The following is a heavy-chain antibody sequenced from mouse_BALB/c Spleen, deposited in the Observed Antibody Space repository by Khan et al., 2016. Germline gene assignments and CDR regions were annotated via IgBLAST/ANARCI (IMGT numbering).Heavy chain of an antibody. CDR2: ISYSGST. J-gene: IGHJ2*01. Sequence: VQLKESGPGLVKPSQSLSLTCTVTGYSITSDYAWNWIRQFPGNKLEWMGYISYSGSTSYNPSLKSRISITRVTSKNQFFLQLNSVTTEDTATYYCARVYYYGKGYFDYWGQGTTLTVSS. D-gene: IGHD1-1*01. CDR3: ARVYYYGKGYFDY. V-gene: IGHV3-2*02. CDR1: GYSITSDYA.